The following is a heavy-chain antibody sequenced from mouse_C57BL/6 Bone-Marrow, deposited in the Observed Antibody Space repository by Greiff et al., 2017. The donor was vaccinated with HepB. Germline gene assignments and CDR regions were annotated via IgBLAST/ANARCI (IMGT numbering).Heavy chain of an antibody. CDR2: IWRGGST. V-gene: IGHV2-5*01. D-gene: IGHD1-1*01. CDR3: ATPGRIITTVVAIYYYAMDY. Sequence: QVQLQQSGPGLVQPSQSLSITCTVSGFSLTSYGVHWVRQSPGKGLEWLGVIWRGGSTDYNAAFVSRLSITKDNSKSQVFFKMNSLQADDTAIYYCATPGRIITTVVAIYYYAMDYWGQGTSVTVSS. J-gene: IGHJ4*01. CDR1: GFSLTSYG.